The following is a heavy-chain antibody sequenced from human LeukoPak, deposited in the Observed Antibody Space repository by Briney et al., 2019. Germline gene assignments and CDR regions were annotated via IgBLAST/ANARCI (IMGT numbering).Heavy chain of an antibody. D-gene: IGHD6-13*01. J-gene: IGHJ5*02. Sequence: SETLSLTCSVSGASISSGSNYWGWIRQPPGKTLEWIGSIYSSGSTYYNPSLKSRVIIIIDTPKNHFSLTLSSVTAADTAVYYCARRPTSRIYSSSWYVGRFDPWGQGTLVTVSS. V-gene: IGHV4-39*07. CDR2: IYSSGST. CDR1: GASISSGSNY. CDR3: ARRPTSRIYSSSWYVGRFDP.